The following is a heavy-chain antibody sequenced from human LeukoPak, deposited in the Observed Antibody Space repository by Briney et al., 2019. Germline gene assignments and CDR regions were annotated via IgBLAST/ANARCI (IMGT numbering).Heavy chain of an antibody. Sequence: GGSLRLSCAASGFTFSSYAMTSVRQAPGKGLEWVSPISGSGTNTCSADSVKGRFTISRDNSKNTLYLQMNSLRAEDTAVYYCAKRDSGSHYVDYWGQGTLVTVSS. CDR2: ISGSGTNT. J-gene: IGHJ4*02. CDR1: GFTFSSYA. CDR3: AKRDSGSHYVDY. V-gene: IGHV3-23*01. D-gene: IGHD1-26*01.